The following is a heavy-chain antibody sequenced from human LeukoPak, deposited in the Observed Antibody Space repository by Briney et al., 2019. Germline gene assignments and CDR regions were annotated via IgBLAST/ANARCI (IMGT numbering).Heavy chain of an antibody. J-gene: IGHJ6*04. D-gene: IGHD6-13*01. CDR3: ARDQVAAAGTGYYYYYGMDV. CDR2: LSSSGSTI. Sequence: GGSLRLSCAASGFTFSSYEMNSVRQAPGNGLEWLSYLSSSGSTIYYADSVTGRFTISRDHAKNSLYLQMNSLRAEDTAVYYCARDQVAAAGTGYYYYYGMDVWGKGTTVTVSS. V-gene: IGHV3-48*03. CDR1: GFTFSSYE.